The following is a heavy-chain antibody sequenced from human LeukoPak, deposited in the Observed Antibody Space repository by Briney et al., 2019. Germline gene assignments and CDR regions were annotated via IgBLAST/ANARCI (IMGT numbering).Heavy chain of an antibody. J-gene: IGHJ6*02. V-gene: IGHV1-69*13. D-gene: IGHD2-2*01. CDR2: IIPIFGTA. CDR1: GGTFSSYA. CDR3: ARETCSSTSCYAIDDYGMDV. Sequence: SVKVSCKASGGTFSSYAISWVRQAPGQGLEWMGGIIPIFGTANYAQKFQGRVTITADESTSTAYMELSSLRSEDTAVYYCARETCSSTSCYAIDDYGMDVWGQGTTVTVS.